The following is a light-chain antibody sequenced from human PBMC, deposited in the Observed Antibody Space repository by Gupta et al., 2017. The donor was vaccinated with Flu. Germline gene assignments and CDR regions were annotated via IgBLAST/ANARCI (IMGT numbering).Light chain of an antibody. V-gene: IGKV3-15*01. CDR1: QSVSSN. CDR3: QQYNNWPRT. Sequence: EIVMTQPPATLSVSPGERITLSCRASQSVSSNLAWYQQKPGQAPRLLIYGSSTRATCIPAMFSGSGSGTEFTLTISSLQSEDFAVYYCQQYNNWPRTFGQGTKVEIK. J-gene: IGKJ1*01. CDR2: GSS.